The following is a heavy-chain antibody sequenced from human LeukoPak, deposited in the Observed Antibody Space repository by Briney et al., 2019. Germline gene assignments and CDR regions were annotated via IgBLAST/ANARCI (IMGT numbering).Heavy chain of an antibody. D-gene: IGHD3-10*01. CDR3: ARADGGVRGYYFDH. CDR2: IYYGGST. J-gene: IGHJ4*02. CDR1: GASISSGGYY. V-gene: IGHV4-31*03. Sequence: SQTLSLTCTVSGASISSGGYYWSWVRQDPGKGLEWIGYIYYGGSTYYNPSLKSRITISVDTSKNQFSLELSSVTAADTAVYFCARADGGVRGYYFDHWGQGIMVTVSS.